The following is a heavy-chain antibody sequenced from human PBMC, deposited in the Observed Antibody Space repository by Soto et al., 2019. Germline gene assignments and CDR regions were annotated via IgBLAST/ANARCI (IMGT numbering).Heavy chain of an antibody. CDR2: INAGNVNT. J-gene: IGHJ6*02. CDR1: GYTFTSYA. CDR3: ARDLGWDPVDYAYGMDV. D-gene: IGHD1-26*01. Sequence: QVQLVQSGAEVKKPGASGKVSCKASGYTFTSYARHWVRKAPGQRREGIGWINAGNVNTKYSQKFQGRVTITRDTAESTAYMELSSLRSEDTAVYYCARDLGWDPVDYAYGMDVWGQGTTVTVSS. V-gene: IGHV1-3*01.